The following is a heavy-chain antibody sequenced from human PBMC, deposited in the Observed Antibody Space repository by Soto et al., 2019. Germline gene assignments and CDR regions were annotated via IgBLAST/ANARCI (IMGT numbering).Heavy chain of an antibody. CDR1: GFTFSSYG. CDR2: IWYDGSNK. Sequence: QVQLVESGGGVVQPGRSLRLSCAASGFTFSSYGMHWVRQAPGKGLEWVAVIWYDGSNKYYADSVKGRFTISRDNSKNTLYLQMNSLRDEDTAVYYCAAATVGAFDIWGQGTMVTVSS. D-gene: IGHD4-17*01. CDR3: AAATVGAFDI. V-gene: IGHV3-33*01. J-gene: IGHJ3*02.